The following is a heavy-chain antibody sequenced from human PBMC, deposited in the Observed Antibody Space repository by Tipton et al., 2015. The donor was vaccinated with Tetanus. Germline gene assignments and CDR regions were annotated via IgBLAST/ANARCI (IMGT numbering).Heavy chain of an antibody. CDR2: ISYMGVT. Sequence: TLSLTCTVSAASISSYYWTWIRQPPGKGLEWIGYISYMGVTKYSPSLKSRVTISVDTSKNQFSLTLSSVTAADTAVYYCARVAGGGNWFDPWGQGTLVTVSS. CDR1: AASISSYY. CDR3: ARVAGGGNWFDP. D-gene: IGHD6-25*01. J-gene: IGHJ5*02. V-gene: IGHV4-59*12.